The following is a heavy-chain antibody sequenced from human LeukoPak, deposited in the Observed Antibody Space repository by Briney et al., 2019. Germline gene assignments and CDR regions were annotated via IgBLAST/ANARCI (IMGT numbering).Heavy chain of an antibody. D-gene: IGHD3-9*01. CDR3: ARVGRDWYSLHY. Sequence: PSETLSLTCTVSGGSIGDYYWTWIRQPPGKGLDWIGYVYNGGTTHYNPSLKSRATISVDTTYQFSLRLTSVTAADAAVYYCARVGRDWYSLHYWGQGTLVTVSS. J-gene: IGHJ4*02. V-gene: IGHV4-59*01. CDR2: VYNGGTT. CDR1: GGSIGDYY.